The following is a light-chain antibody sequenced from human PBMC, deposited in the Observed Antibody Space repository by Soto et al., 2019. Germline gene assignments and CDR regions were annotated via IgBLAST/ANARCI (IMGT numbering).Light chain of an antibody. CDR1: QSVSSSY. J-gene: IGKJ2*01. CDR3: QQYGNSPPYT. Sequence: EIVLTQSPGTLSLSPGERATLSCRASQSVSSSYLAWYQQKPGQAPWLLIYGASSRATGIPDRFSGSGSGTDFTLTISRLEPEDFAVYYCQQYGNSPPYTFGQGTKLEIK. CDR2: GAS. V-gene: IGKV3-20*01.